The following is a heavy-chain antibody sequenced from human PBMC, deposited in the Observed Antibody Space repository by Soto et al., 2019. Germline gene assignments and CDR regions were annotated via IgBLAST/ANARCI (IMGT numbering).Heavy chain of an antibody. CDR3: ARDYYYVRRGYPRAYYYCIEV. V-gene: IGHV4-59*01. CDR1: GGSLSSSY. CDR2: LHSRGRT. J-gene: IGHJ6*02. D-gene: IGHD3-22*01. Sequence: SETLSFTCTVCGGSLSSSYWSWIRQPPGQGLAWLGHLHSRGRTYYRPSLKSRVTISGDTSKNQLSLKLSSVTAAHTAVYYCARDYYYVRRGYPRAYYYCIEVWHQETTFAAAS.